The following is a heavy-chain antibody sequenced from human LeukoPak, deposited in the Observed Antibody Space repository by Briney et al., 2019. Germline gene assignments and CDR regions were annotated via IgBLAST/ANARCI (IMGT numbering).Heavy chain of an antibody. CDR3: ARESRELLSHAFDI. CDR1: GGSISSSYSY. Sequence: SETLSLTCTVSGGSISSSYSYWGWIRQPPGKGLEWIGNIYYSGSTYYNPSLKSRVTISRDNAKNSLYLQMNSLRAEDTAVYYCARESRELLSHAFDIWGQGTMVTVSS. D-gene: IGHD1-26*01. CDR2: IYYSGST. J-gene: IGHJ3*02. V-gene: IGHV4-39*02.